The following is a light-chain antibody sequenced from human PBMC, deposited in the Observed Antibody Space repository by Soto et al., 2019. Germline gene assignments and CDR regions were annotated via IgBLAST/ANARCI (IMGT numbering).Light chain of an antibody. V-gene: IGKV1-12*02. CDR2: KAY. J-gene: IGKJ1*01. CDR1: QGISSW. CDR3: QQYNNWPLWT. Sequence: DIQMTQCPSSVSASVGDRVTITCRASQGISSWLAWYQKKPGKAPKLLSYKAYSLESGVPSRFSGSGSGTELTLTITSLQSEDFAVYYCQQYNNWPLWTCGQGTQVDIK.